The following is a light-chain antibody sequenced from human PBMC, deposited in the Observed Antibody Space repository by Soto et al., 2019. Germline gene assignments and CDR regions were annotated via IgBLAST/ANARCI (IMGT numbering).Light chain of an antibody. CDR1: QSVSSSY. CDR2: GAS. CDR3: QQYCSSPSLT. V-gene: IGKV3-20*01. J-gene: IGKJ1*01. Sequence: EIVLTQSPGTLSLSPGERATLSCRASQSVSSSYLAWYQQRPGQAPRLLIYGASNRATGIPDRFSGSGSGTDFTLTISRLEPEDFAVYYCQQYCSSPSLTFGQGTKVEIK.